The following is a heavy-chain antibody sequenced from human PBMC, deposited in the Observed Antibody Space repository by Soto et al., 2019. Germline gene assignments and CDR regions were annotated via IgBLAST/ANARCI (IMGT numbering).Heavy chain of an antibody. V-gene: IGHV3-23*01. D-gene: IGHD6-13*01. CDR3: AKDLTQSAVRYMDV. J-gene: IGHJ6*03. CDR1: GFTFSSYS. Sequence: GGSLRLSCAASGFTFSSYSLSWVRQAPGKGLEWVSAISGSGGSTYYADSVKGRFTISRDNSKNTLYLQMNSLRAEDTAVYYCAKDLTQSAVRYMDVWGKGTTVTVSS. CDR2: ISGSGGST.